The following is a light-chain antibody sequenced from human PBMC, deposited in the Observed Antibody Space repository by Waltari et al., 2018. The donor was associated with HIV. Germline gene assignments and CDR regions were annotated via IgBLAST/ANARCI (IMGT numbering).Light chain of an antibody. CDR2: RDN. V-gene: IGLV1-47*01. CDR1: HSNIGSNS. Sequence: QSVVTQPPSASGTPGQRVVIPCSGRHSNIGSNSVTWYQQVPGAAPTILIYRDNQRFSGVPDRFSGSKSATSAALAISELRSEDEADYYCAVWDDSLRGGVFGGGTKLTVL. J-gene: IGLJ3*02. CDR3: AVWDDSLRGGV.